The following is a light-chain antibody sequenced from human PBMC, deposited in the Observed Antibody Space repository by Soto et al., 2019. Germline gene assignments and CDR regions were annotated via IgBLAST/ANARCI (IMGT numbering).Light chain of an antibody. J-gene: IGLJ2*01. CDR3: QSYDNSRSLV. CDR1: RSNSGAGYD. Sequence: QSVLTQPPSVSGAPGQRVTISCTGSRSNSGAGYDVHWYQQLPGTAPKLLIHGNSDRPSGVPDRFSGSKSGTSASLAITGLQAEDEADYYCQSYDNSRSLVFGGGTKLTVL. CDR2: GNS. V-gene: IGLV1-40*01.